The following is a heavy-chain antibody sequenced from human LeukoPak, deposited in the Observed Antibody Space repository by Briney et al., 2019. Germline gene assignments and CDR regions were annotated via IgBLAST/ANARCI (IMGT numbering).Heavy chain of an antibody. CDR2: IYYSGST. CDR3: ARFLSGSYYGFDY. V-gene: IGHV4-59*01. Sequence: SETLSLTCTVSGGSISSYYWSWIRPPPGKGLEWIGYIYYSGSTNYNPSLKSRVTISVDTSKNQFSLKLSSVTAADTAVYYCARFLSGSYYGFDYWGQGTLVTVSS. D-gene: IGHD1-26*01. J-gene: IGHJ4*02. CDR1: GGSISSYY.